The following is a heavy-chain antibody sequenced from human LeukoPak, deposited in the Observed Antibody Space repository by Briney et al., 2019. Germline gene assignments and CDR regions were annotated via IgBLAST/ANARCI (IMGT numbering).Heavy chain of an antibody. D-gene: IGHD4-17*01. CDR3: ARQGDYGDYVGAFDI. CDR1: GYSFTSYW. V-gene: IGHV5-51*01. J-gene: IGHJ3*02. CDR2: IYPGDSDT. Sequence: PGESLKSSCKGSGYSFTSYWIGWVRQMPGKGLEWMGIIYPGDSDTRYSPSFQGQVTISADKSISTAYLQWSSLKASDTAMYYCARQGDYGDYVGAFDIRGQGTMVTVSS.